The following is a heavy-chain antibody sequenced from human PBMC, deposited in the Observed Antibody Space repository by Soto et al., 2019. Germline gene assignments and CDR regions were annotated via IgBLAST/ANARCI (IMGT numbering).Heavy chain of an antibody. V-gene: IGHV4-39*01. D-gene: IGHD2-21*01. CDR1: DGSITSSNNF. Sequence: SETLSLTCTVSDGSITSSNNFWGWIRQPPGKGLEWMGTIFYGGNPYYNPSLKSRVTMSVDTFKNQFSLRLSSVTAADTAVYFCASRDYFDYGGDYRTFDSWGRGTLDTVSS. J-gene: IGHJ4*02. CDR2: IFYGGNP. CDR3: ASRDYFDYGGDYRTFDS.